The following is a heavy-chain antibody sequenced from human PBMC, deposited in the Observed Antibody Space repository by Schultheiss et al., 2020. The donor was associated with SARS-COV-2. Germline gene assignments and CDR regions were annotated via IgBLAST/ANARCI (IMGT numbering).Heavy chain of an antibody. CDR1: GFTFSSYG. Sequence: GGSLRLSCAASGFTFSSYGMHWVRQAPGKGLEWVAVIWYDGSNKYYADSVKGRFTISRDNSKNRLYLQMNSLRAEDTAVYYCARAGYYYGSGGYNWFDPWGQGTLVTVSS. CDR3: ARAGYYYGSGGYNWFDP. V-gene: IGHV3-33*01. D-gene: IGHD3-10*01. J-gene: IGHJ5*02. CDR2: IWYDGSNK.